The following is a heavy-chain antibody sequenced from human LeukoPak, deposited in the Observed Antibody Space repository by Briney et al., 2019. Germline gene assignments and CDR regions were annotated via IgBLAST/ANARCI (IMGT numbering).Heavy chain of an antibody. D-gene: IGHD4-17*01. CDR2: ISSSGSTI. CDR1: GFTFSDYY. Sequence: GGSLRLSCAASGFTFSDYYMSWTRQAPGKGLEWVSYISSSGSTIYYADSVKGRFTISRDNAKNSLYLQMNSLRAEDTAVYYCARGLSYGDYVFAGNNWFDPWGQGTLVTVSS. J-gene: IGHJ5*02. CDR3: ARGLSYGDYVFAGNNWFDP. V-gene: IGHV3-11*01.